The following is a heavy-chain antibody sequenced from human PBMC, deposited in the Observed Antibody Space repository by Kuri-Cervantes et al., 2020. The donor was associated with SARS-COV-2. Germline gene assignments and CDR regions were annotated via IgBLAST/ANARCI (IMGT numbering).Heavy chain of an antibody. V-gene: IGHV1-69*13. J-gene: IGHJ5*02. CDR2: IIPIFGTA. CDR1: GGTFSSYA. CDR3: ARRGGGPPWGNWFDP. Sequence: SVKVSCKASGGTFSSYAISWVRQAPGQGLEWMGGIIPIFGTANYAQKFQGRVTITADESTSTAYMELSSLRSEDTAVYYCARRGGGPPWGNWFDPWGQGTLVTVSS. D-gene: IGHD3-16*01.